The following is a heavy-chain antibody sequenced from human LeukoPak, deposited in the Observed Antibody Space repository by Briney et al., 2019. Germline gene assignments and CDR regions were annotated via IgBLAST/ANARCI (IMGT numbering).Heavy chain of an antibody. CDR1: GFTFSDAW. J-gene: IGHJ4*02. CDR3: ARGVSGAHPY. Sequence: GGSLRLSCAASGFTFSDAWMTWLRQAPGKELEWVGLIKSKANGGTTHYAAPVKGRFTLSRDDSKSTLFLQMNSLKTEDTAVYFCARGVSGAHPYWGQGTLVTVSS. V-gene: IGHV3-15*01. D-gene: IGHD1-26*01. CDR2: IKSKANGGTT.